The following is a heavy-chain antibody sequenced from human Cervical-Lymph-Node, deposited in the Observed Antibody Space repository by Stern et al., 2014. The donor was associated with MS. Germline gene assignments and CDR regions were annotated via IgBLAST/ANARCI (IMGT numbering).Heavy chain of an antibody. CDR1: GGSISTTGYY. CDR3: ARSDRLWGSFDY. V-gene: IGHV4-31*03. Sequence: QVQLQESGPGLVKPSQTLSLTCTVSGGSISTTGYYWSWIRQHPGKGLEWIGYIHYSASTYYNQSLKSRGTISVDTSKNQFSLKLSSVTAADTALYYCARSDRLWGSFDYWGQGSLVTVSS. CDR2: IHYSAST. J-gene: IGHJ4*02. D-gene: IGHD3-16*01.